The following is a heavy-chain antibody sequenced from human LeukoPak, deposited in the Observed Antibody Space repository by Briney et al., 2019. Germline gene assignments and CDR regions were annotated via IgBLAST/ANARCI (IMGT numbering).Heavy chain of an antibody. CDR3: ARSLDIGHYYYYMDV. D-gene: IGHD3-9*01. CDR2: IYYSGST. V-gene: IGHV4-31*03. J-gene: IGHJ6*03. Sequence: SETLSLTCFVYGDSINTGGYYWSWIRQHPGKGLEWIGYIYYSGSTFYNPSLKSRVTISIDTSKNHFSLKMSSVTAADTDVYYCARSLDIGHYYYYMDVWGEGTTVTVSS. CDR1: GDSINTGGYY.